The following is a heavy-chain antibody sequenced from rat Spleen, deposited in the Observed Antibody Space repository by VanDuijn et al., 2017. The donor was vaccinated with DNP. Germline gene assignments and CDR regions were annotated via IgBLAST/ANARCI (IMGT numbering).Heavy chain of an antibody. V-gene: IGHV5-22*01. D-gene: IGHD1-4*01. Sequence: EVQLVESGGGLVQPGRSLKLSCAASGFTFSDYYMSWVRRTPTRGLEWVAYISDDGVRNYNGDSVRGRFTISRDNAKNTLYLQMNSLRSEDTATYYCARHVLPLRVWDYWGQGVMVTVSS. CDR1: GFTFSDYY. CDR2: ISDDGVRN. CDR3: ARHVLPLRVWDY. J-gene: IGHJ2*01.